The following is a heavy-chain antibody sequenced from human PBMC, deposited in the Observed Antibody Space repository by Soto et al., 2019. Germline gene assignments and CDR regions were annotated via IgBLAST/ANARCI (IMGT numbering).Heavy chain of an antibody. CDR1: GGSISSSSYY. V-gene: IGHV4-39*07. D-gene: IGHD5-12*01. Sequence: SETLSLTCTVSGGSISSSSYYWGWIRQPPGKGLEWIGSIYYSGSTYYNPSLKSRVTISVDTSKNQFSLKLSSVTAADTAVYYCARTLWIPFDYWGQGTLVTVSS. CDR3: ARTLWIPFDY. J-gene: IGHJ4*02. CDR2: IYYSGST.